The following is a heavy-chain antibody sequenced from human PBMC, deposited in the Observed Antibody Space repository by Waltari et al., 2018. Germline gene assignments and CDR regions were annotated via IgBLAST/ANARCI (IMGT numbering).Heavy chain of an antibody. V-gene: IGHV5-51*01. J-gene: IGHJ4*02. CDR2: TYPGDSDT. CDR3: ARHDDPTRDGYNLVLYY. CDR1: GYSFTSYW. D-gene: IGHD5-12*01. Sequence: VQLVQSGAEVKKPGESLKISCKGSGYSFTSYWIGWVRQMPGKGLEWMGITYPGDSDTRYSPSFQGQVTISADKSISTAYLQWSSLKASDTAMYYCARHDDPTRDGYNLVLYYWGQGTLVTVSS.